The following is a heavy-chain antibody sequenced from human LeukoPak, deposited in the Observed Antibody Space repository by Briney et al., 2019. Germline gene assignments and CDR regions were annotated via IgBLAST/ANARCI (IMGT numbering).Heavy chain of an antibody. CDR2: ISYDGSNK. D-gene: IGHD2-15*01. J-gene: IGHJ3*02. CDR1: GFTFSSYA. CDR3: ARDISSLVVAATGAFDI. Sequence: GGSLRLSCAASGFTFSSYAMHWVRQAPGKGLEWVAVISYDGSNKYYADSVKGRFTISRDNSKNTLYLQMNSLRAEDTAVYYCARDISSLVVAATGAFDIWGQGTMVTVSS. V-gene: IGHV3-30-3*01.